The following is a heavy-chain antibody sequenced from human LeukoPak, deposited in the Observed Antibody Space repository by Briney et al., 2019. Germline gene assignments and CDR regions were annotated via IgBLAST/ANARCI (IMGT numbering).Heavy chain of an antibody. CDR3: ARGWEDGSGSYSYEYFQH. V-gene: IGHV4-38-2*02. CDR2: IYHSGST. J-gene: IGHJ1*01. CDR1: GYSISSGYY. Sequence: SETLSLTFTVSGYSISSGYYWGWIRQPPGKGLEWIGSIYHSGSTYYNPSLKSRVSISVDTSKNQFSLKLSSVTAADTAVYYCARGWEDGSGSYSYEYFQHWGQGTLVTVSS. D-gene: IGHD3-10*01.